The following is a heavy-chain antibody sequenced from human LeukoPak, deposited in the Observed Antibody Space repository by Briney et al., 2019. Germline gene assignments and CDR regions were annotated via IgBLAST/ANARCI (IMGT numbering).Heavy chain of an antibody. CDR1: GGTFSSYA. CDR3: ARDLGYSSSWAFDY. Sequence: GASVKVSCKASGGTFSSYAISWVRQAPGQGLEWMGWISAYNGNTNYAQKLQGRVTMTTDTSTSTAYMELRSLRSDDTAVYYCARDLGYSSSWAFDYWGQGTPVTVSS. D-gene: IGHD6-13*01. J-gene: IGHJ4*02. V-gene: IGHV1-18*01. CDR2: ISAYNGNT.